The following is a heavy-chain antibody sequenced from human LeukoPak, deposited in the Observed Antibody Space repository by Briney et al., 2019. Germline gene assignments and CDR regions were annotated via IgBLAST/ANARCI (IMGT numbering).Heavy chain of an antibody. CDR1: GYTFGGYH. Sequence: GASVKVSCKASGYTFGGYHLLWMRQAPGQGLEWLGWINPDTGATRYGQKFQGRVTMTRDTSASTVYMELSRLRSDDTAVYYCARWYNSCWYDYWGQGTLVSVSS. V-gene: IGHV1-2*02. D-gene: IGHD6-13*01. J-gene: IGHJ4*02. CDR2: INPDTGAT. CDR3: ARWYNSCWYDY.